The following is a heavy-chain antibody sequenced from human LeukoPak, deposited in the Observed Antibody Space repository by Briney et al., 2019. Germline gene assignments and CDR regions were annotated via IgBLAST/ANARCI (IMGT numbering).Heavy chain of an antibody. J-gene: IGHJ4*02. D-gene: IGHD3-16*01. CDR2: IYYSGST. V-gene: IGHV4-59*08. CDR3: ARHQWGTTMVDY. CDR1: GGSIRSYY. Sequence: SETLSLTCTVSGGSIRSYYRSWIRQPPGKGLEWIGYIYYSGSTNYNPSLKSRVTISVDTSKNQFSLKLRSVTAADTAVYYCARHQWGTTMVDYWGQGTLVTVSS.